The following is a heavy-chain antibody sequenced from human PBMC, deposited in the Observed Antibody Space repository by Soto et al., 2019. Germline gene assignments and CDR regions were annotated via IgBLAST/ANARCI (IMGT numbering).Heavy chain of an antibody. D-gene: IGHD3-16*02. Sequence: WIRQPPGKGLEWIGEINHSGSTNYNPSLKSRVTISVDTSKNQFSLKLSSVTAADTAVYYCARGGIMITFGGVIGGSYYYYGMDVWGQGTTVTVSS. CDR2: INHSGST. CDR3: ARGGIMITFGGVIGGSYYYYGMDV. V-gene: IGHV4-34*01. J-gene: IGHJ6*02.